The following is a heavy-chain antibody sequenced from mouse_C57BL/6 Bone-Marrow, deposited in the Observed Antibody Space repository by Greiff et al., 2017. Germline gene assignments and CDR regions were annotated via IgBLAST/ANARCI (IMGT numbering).Heavy chain of an antibody. V-gene: IGHV1-81*01. Sequence: VQLQESGAELARPGASVTLSCKASGYTFPSYGISWVKQRTGQGLEWIGEIYPRSGNTYYNEKFKGKATLTADKSSSTAYMELRSLTSEDSAVYLGAREEVERFAYWGQGTLVTVSA. CDR1: GYTFPSYG. D-gene: IGHD1-1*01. J-gene: IGHJ3*01. CDR3: AREEVERFAY. CDR2: IYPRSGNT.